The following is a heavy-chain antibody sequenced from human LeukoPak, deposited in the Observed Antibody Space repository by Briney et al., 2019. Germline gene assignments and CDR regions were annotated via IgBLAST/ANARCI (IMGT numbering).Heavy chain of an antibody. CDR2: IYYSGNT. D-gene: IGHD5-18*01. CDR1: GASISSGDCF. CDR3: ARDFSGRGGDNYGDAFDI. V-gene: IGHV4-61*08. Sequence: KASQTLSLTCSVSGASISSGDCFWSWTRQPPGKGLEWIGYIYYSGNTNYNPSLKSRVTISVDTSKNQFSLRLFSVTSADTAVYYCARDFSGRGGDNYGDAFDIWGQGSMVTVSS. J-gene: IGHJ3*02.